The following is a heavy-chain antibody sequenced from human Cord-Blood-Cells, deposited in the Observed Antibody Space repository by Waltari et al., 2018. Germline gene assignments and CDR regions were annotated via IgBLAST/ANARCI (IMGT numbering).Heavy chain of an antibody. CDR2: INPNSGGT. CDR3: ARAGGDYGDYD. V-gene: IGHV1-2*02. Sequence: QVPLVQSGAAVKKPGASVTGACQASGYTVTGYSLHWGRQAPGQGLEWMGWINPNSGGTNYAQKFQGRVTMTRDTSISTAYMELSRLRSDDTAVYYCARAGGDYGDYDWGQGTLVTVSS. D-gene: IGHD4-17*01. J-gene: IGHJ4*02. CDR1: GYTVTGYS.